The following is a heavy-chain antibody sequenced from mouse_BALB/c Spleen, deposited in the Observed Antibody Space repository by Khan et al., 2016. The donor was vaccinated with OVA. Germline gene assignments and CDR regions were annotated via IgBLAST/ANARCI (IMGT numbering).Heavy chain of an antibody. CDR1: GFSLTSYG. V-gene: IGHV2-3*01. CDR3: ALYYYGRAWFAY. J-gene: IGHJ3*01. Sequence: QVTLKESGPGLVAPSQSLSITCTVSGFSLTSYGVGWVRQPPGKGLKWPGVIWGDGNTNYHSALISRLSISKDNSKSQGFLKLNRLQTDDTATYYCALYYYGRAWFAYWGQGTLVTVSA. D-gene: IGHD1-1*01. CDR2: IWGDGNT.